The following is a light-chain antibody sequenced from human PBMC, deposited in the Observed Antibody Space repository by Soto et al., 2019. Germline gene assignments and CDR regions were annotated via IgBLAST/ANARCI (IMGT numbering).Light chain of an antibody. CDR1: QSVRSN. V-gene: IGKV3-15*01. Sequence: EIVMTQSPVTLSVSPGERATLSCRASQSVRSNLAWYQQKPGQAPSLLIYGAFTRATGIPTRFSGTGSGTEFTLTISSLQSEDFAVYYCQQYNNWPPLTFGGGTKVEIK. CDR3: QQYNNWPPLT. CDR2: GAF. J-gene: IGKJ4*01.